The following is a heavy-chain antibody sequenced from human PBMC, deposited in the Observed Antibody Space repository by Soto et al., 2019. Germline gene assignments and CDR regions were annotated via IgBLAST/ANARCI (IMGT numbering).Heavy chain of an antibody. V-gene: IGHV1-18*01. J-gene: IGHJ4*02. CDR3: ARGRITMVRGQPTQVYDY. Sequence: ASVKVSCKASGYTFSSYGISWVRQAPGKGLEWMGWVSAYNGNTNYAQKLQGRVTMTTDTSTSTAYMELRSLRSDDTAVYYCARGRITMVRGQPTQVYDYWGQGTLVTVSS. CDR1: GYTFSSYG. D-gene: IGHD3-10*01. CDR2: VSAYNGNT.